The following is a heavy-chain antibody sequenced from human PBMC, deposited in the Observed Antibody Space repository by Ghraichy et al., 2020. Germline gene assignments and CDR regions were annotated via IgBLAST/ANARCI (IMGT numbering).Heavy chain of an antibody. CDR3: ARQRLEYINSCIFDY. CDR2: IYSSGNT. D-gene: IGHD6-6*01. J-gene: IGHJ4*02. Sequence: SETLSLTCAVSGASISSNSWSWIRKPAGKGLEWVGIIYSSGNTNYNPSPKSRLTMSLDTSTNQFSLRLNYVTAADTAVYYCARQRLEYINSCIFDYCGQGTLVTVSS. CDR1: GASISSNS. V-gene: IGHV4-4*07.